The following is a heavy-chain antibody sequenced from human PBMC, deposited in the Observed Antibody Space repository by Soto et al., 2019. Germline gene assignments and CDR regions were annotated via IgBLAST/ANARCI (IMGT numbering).Heavy chain of an antibody. CDR2: MHSSGSA. J-gene: IGHJ4*02. Sequence: QVQLQESGPGLVKPSETLSLTYTVSGASMSNYYGSWIRQPPGRGLEWIGFMHSSGSANYNSSLKGRATISVDTYNNQFSLILTSVTAADTAVYYCVRSGHTFGGVIWGQGTLVTVSS. D-gene: IGHD3-16*01. CDR1: GASMSNYY. CDR3: VRSGHTFGGVI. V-gene: IGHV4-59*01.